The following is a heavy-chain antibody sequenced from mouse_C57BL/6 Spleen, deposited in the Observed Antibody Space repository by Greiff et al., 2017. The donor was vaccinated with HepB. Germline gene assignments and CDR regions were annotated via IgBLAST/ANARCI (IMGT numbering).Heavy chain of an antibody. D-gene: IGHD1-1*01. CDR3: ARTGTTVVHYFDY. J-gene: IGHJ2*01. CDR1: GYTFTSYW. CDR2: IYPSDSET. Sequence: QVQLQQPGAELVRPGSSVKLSCKASGYTFTSYWMDWVKQRPGQGLEWIGNIYPSDSETHYNQKFKDKATLTVDKSSSTAYMQLSSLTSEDSAVYYCARTGTTVVHYFDYWGQGTTLTVSS. V-gene: IGHV1-61*01.